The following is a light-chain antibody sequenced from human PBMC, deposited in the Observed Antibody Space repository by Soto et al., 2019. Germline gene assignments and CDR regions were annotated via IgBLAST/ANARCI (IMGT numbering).Light chain of an antibody. Sequence: EIVLTQSPATLSLSPGERATLSCRASQTVGNYLAWYQQKPGQAPRLLIYDASSRATGVPARFSGSGSGTDFTLTISSLEPEDFEVYYCQQRKNRVTFGPGTTVDIK. CDR3: QQRKNRVT. CDR2: DAS. CDR1: QTVGNY. J-gene: IGKJ3*01. V-gene: IGKV3-11*01.